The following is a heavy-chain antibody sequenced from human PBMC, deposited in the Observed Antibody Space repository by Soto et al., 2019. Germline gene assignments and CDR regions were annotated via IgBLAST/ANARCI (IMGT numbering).Heavy chain of an antibody. CDR1: GYPVTAYY. J-gene: IGHJ3*02. V-gene: IGHV1-2*02. Sequence: QLHLVQSGAVVKKPGASVTVSCSASGYPVTAYYMHWVRQAPGRGLEWMGGINPATGAAKYTQTLQGRVTLTRDTSKSTGFLELGGLTSEDTAVFYWARGGGVGVAGSAAFDMWGQGTLVTVSS. D-gene: IGHD3-3*01. CDR3: ARGGGVGVAGSAAFDM. CDR2: INPATGAA.